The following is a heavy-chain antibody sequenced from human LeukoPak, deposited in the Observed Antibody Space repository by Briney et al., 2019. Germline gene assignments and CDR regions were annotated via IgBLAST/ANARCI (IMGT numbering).Heavy chain of an antibody. CDR3: ARYFSRFLVAFDI. CDR2: IYYSGST. CDR1: GGSISSYY. Sequence: PSETLCLTCTVSGGSISSYYWSWIRQPPGKGLGWIGDIYYSGSTNYNPSLKSRVTISVDTSKNQFSLKLSSVTAADTAVYYCARYFSRFLVAFDIWGQGTMVTVSS. V-gene: IGHV4-59*01. D-gene: IGHD3-3*01. J-gene: IGHJ3*02.